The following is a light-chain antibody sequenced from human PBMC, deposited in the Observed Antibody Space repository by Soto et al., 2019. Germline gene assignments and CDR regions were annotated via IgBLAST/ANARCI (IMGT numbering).Light chain of an antibody. Sequence: DIQMTQSPSSLSTSVGDRVTITCRASQSISSYLNWYQQKPGKAPNLLIYAASSLQSGVPSRFSGSGSGTDFTLTISSLQPEDSATYYCQQSNRTPYTFGQGTKLEIK. CDR2: AAS. CDR1: QSISSY. J-gene: IGKJ2*01. V-gene: IGKV1-39*01. CDR3: QQSNRTPYT.